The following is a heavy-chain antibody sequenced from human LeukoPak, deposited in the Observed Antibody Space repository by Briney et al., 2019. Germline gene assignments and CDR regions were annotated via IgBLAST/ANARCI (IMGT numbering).Heavy chain of an antibody. D-gene: IGHD4-17*01. J-gene: IGHJ6*03. CDR3: ARYSDYFYYYYMDV. V-gene: IGHV4-59*11. Sequence: PSETLSLTCTVSGGSISSHYWSWIRQPPGEGLEWIGYISYSGSTNYNPSFKSRVTISIDTSKSQFSLELSSVTAADTAVYHCARYSDYFYYYYMDVWGKGTTVTVSS. CDR2: ISYSGST. CDR1: GGSISSHY.